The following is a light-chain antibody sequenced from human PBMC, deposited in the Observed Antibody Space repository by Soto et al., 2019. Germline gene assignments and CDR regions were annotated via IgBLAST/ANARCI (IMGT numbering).Light chain of an antibody. CDR3: QQYGIWT. CDR2: GAS. V-gene: IGKV3-20*01. CDR1: QSVSSSY. J-gene: IGKJ1*01. Sequence: ESVLTQSPGTLSLSPGERATLSCRASQSVSSSYLAWYQQKPGQAPRLLIYGASSRATGIPDRFSGSGSGTDFTLTISRLEPEDFAVYYCQQYGIWTFGQGTKV.